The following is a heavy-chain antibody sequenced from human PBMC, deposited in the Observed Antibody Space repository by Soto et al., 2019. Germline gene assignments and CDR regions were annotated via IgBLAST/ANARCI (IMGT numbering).Heavy chain of an antibody. Sequence: QVHLVESGGGLVKPGGSLRLSCAASGITFSDCYMNWIRQAPGKGLEWVSYMSSSGINRNYAGSVRGRFTVSRDNAKNSLYLQMNSLGAESTAIYYCARVRFGQWGYAMDVWGQGNTVTVSS. V-gene: IGHV3-11*04. D-gene: IGHD3-10*01. CDR3: ARVRFGQWGYAMDV. CDR1: GITFSDCY. J-gene: IGHJ6*02. CDR2: MSSSGINR.